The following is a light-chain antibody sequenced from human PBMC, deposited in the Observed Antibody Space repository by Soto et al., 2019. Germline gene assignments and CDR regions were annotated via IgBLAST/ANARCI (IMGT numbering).Light chain of an antibody. V-gene: IGKV4-1*01. CDR1: QSVLYSSNNKNY. CDR2: WAS. CDR3: QQYFTTPSPS. Sequence: DIVMTQSPDSLAVSLGERATINCKSSQSVLYSSNNKNYLAWYQQKPGQPPKLLIYWASTRESGVADRFSGSGSGTDFTLTISSLRAEDVAVYHCQQYFTTPSPSFGGGTKVEIK. J-gene: IGKJ4*01.